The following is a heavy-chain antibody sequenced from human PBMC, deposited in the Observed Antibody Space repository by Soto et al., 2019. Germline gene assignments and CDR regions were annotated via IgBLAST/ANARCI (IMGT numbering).Heavy chain of an antibody. Sequence: QVQLVESGGGVVQPGRSLRLSCAASGFTFSSYGMHWVRQAPGKGLEWVAVIWYDGSNKYYADSVKGRFTISRDNSKNTLYLQMNSLRAEDTAVYYCARVYNWYYYYYGMDVWGQGTTVTVSS. CDR2: IWYDGSNK. J-gene: IGHJ6*02. CDR1: GFTFSSYG. CDR3: ARVYNWYYYYYGMDV. D-gene: IGHD1-20*01. V-gene: IGHV3-33*01.